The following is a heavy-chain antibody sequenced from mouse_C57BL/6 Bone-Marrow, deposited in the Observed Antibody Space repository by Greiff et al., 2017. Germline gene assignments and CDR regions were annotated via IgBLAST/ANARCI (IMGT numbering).Heavy chain of an antibody. CDR1: GYTFTSYW. J-gene: IGHJ1*03. CDR2: IYPGSGST. CDR3: SRPYYSNYWYFDV. D-gene: IGHD2-5*01. Sequence: QVQLQQPGAELVKPGASVKMSCKASGYTFTSYWITWVKQRPGQGLEWIGDIYPGSGSTNYNEKFKSKATLTVDTTSSTASMHLSSLTSEDSAVYYCSRPYYSNYWYFDVWGTETTVTVSS. V-gene: IGHV1-55*01.